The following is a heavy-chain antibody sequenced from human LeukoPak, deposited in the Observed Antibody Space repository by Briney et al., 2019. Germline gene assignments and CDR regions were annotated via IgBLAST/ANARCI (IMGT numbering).Heavy chain of an antibody. Sequence: SETLSLTCTVSGGSISSSSYYWGWIRQPPGKGLEWIGSIYYSGSTYYNPSLKSRVPISVDTSKNQFSLKLSSVTAADTAVYYCARDLSSPDSWYYYYYYMDVWGKGTTVTVSS. J-gene: IGHJ6*03. CDR2: IYYSGST. D-gene: IGHD6-13*01. V-gene: IGHV4-39*07. CDR3: ARDLSSPDSWYYYYYYMDV. CDR1: GGSISSSSYY.